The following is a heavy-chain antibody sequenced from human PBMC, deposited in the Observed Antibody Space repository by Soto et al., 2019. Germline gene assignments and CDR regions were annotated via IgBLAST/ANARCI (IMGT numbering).Heavy chain of an antibody. Sequence: ASVKVSCKASGYTFTSYDIKWVRQATGQGLEWMGWVNPNSGNTGYAQKFQGRVTMTRNNSITTAYMELSFLRFEDTAVYYCARGGYVDFDYWGQGTLVTVSS. CDR2: VNPNSGNT. J-gene: IGHJ4*02. CDR3: ARGGYVDFDY. V-gene: IGHV1-8*01. CDR1: GYTFTSYD. D-gene: IGHD5-12*01.